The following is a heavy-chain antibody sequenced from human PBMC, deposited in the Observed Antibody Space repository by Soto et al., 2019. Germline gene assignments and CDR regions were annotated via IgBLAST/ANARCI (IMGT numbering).Heavy chain of an antibody. CDR1: GYSFTSYW. CDR2: IYPGDSDT. J-gene: IGHJ3*02. Sequence: GESLKISCKGSGYSFTSYWIGWVRQMPGKGLEWMGIIYPGDSDTRYSPSFQGQVTIAADKSMSTAYLQWSSLMASDTAMYYCARRRDGYNYLAFNIWGQGTKVTVSS. D-gene: IGHD5-12*01. CDR3: ARRRDGYNYLAFNI. V-gene: IGHV5-51*01.